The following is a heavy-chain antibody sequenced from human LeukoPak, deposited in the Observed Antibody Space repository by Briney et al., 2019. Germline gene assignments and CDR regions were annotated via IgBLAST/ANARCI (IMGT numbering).Heavy chain of an antibody. CDR1: GFSFSDSG. J-gene: IGHJ4*02. D-gene: IGHD1-14*01. CDR2: IRYEGSIK. CDR3: AKEYNNAYDS. V-gene: IGHV3-30*02. Sequence: GGSLRLSCAVSGFSFSDSGMHWVRQPPSKGLEWVAFIRYEGSIKFYADSVKGRFTISRDNSRNTLYLQMNSLRAEDTSVYYCAKEYNNAYDSWGQGALVIVST.